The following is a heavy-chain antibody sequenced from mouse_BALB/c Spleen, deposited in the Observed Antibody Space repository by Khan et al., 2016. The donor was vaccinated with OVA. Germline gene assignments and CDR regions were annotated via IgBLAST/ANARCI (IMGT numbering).Heavy chain of an antibody. V-gene: IGHV1-9*01. J-gene: IGHJ1*01. Sequence: QVQLQQSGAELMKPGASVKISCKATGYTFSSYWIEWVKQRPGHGLEWIGEILPGSGSTRYNEKLKGKATFTADTSSNTAYMQLSSLTSEDSVVYYCSRRIRPDWYFDVWGAGTPVTVSS. D-gene: IGHD2-12*01. CDR1: GYTFSSYW. CDR3: SRRIRPDWYFDV. CDR2: ILPGSGST.